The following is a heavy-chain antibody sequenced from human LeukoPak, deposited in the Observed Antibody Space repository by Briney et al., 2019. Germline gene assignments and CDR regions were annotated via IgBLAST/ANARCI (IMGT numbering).Heavy chain of an antibody. V-gene: IGHV3-20*04. CDR1: GFSFSSYA. J-gene: IGHJ4*02. D-gene: IGHD3-10*01. Sequence: GGSLRLSCATSGFSFSSYAMSWVRQAPGKGLEWVSGINWNGGSTGYADSVKGRFTISRDNAKNSLYLQMNSLRAEDTALYYCARDSYGSGSYYNVHWGQGTLVTVSS. CDR3: ARDSYGSGSYYNVH. CDR2: INWNGGST.